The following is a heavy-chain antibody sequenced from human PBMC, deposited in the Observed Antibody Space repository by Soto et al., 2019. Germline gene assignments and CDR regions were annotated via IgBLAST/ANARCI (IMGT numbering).Heavy chain of an antibody. J-gene: IGHJ4*02. CDR1: GFTFSSYG. CDR3: AKDRGGDCPDNSCYFGADY. D-gene: IGHD2-2*01. V-gene: IGHV3-30*18. CDR2: ISDTGSSH. Sequence: GGSLRLSCVGSGFTFSSYGMHWVRQAPGKGLECVAVISDTGSSHYYAASVEGRFTISRENSKNTLSLHMDRLRVGDTAVYYCAKDRGGDCPDNSCYFGADYWGQGTPVTVSS.